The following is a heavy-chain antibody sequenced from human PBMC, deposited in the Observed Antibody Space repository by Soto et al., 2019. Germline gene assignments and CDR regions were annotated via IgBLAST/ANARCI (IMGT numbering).Heavy chain of an antibody. J-gene: IGHJ4*02. CDR2: IYWDDDK. D-gene: IGHD5-12*01. Sequence: ESGPTLVNPTQTLTLTCTFSGLSPSTSAVGVGWIRQPPGKALEWLALIYWDDDKRYRPSLKSRLTITKDTSKNQVVLTMTNMDPVDTATYYCAHSPYSAFENYFDYWGQGTLVTVSS. CDR1: GLSPSTSAVG. V-gene: IGHV2-5*02. CDR3: AHSPYSAFENYFDY.